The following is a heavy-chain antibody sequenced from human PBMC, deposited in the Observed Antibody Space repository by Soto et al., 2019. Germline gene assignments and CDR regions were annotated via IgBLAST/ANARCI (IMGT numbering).Heavy chain of an antibody. Sequence: SETLSLTCAVYGGSFSGYYWSWIRQPPGKGLEWIGEINHSGSTNYNPSLKGRVTISVDTSKNQFSLKLSSVTAADTAVYYCASFSGVSRWFDPWGQGTLVTVSS. CDR1: GGSFSGYY. CDR3: ASFSGVSRWFDP. J-gene: IGHJ5*02. V-gene: IGHV4-34*01. CDR2: INHSGST. D-gene: IGHD2-15*01.